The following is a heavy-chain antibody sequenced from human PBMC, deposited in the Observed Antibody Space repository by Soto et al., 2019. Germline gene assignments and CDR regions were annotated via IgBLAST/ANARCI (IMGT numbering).Heavy chain of an antibody. CDR1: GDSVSSNSAA. Sequence: QVLLQQSGPGLVKPSQTLSLTCDISGDSVSSNSAAWNWIRQSPSGGLEWLGRTFYRSKWFHDFGHSVEGRITIQAATSKNQVSLQLTSVTPDDTATYYCAKVSSGWGNCFDSWGQGTMVTVSS. V-gene: IGHV6-1*01. CDR3: AKVSSGWGNCFDS. J-gene: IGHJ5*01. D-gene: IGHD6-19*01. CDR2: TFYRSKWFH.